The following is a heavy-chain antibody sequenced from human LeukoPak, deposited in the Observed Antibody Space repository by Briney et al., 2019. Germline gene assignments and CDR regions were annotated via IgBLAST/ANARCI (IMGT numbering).Heavy chain of an antibody. Sequence: SETLSLTCTVSGGSVNSGSYFWSWIRQPPGKGLEWIGYIQNSARTNYNPSLESRVTISVDSSKNQFSLKLSSVTAADTAVYYCARLGLPRITIFGVVIISGGMDVWGQGTTVTVSS. V-gene: IGHV4-61*01. CDR3: ARLGLPRITIFGVVIISGGMDV. J-gene: IGHJ6*02. CDR2: IQNSART. CDR1: GGSVNSGSYF. D-gene: IGHD3-3*01.